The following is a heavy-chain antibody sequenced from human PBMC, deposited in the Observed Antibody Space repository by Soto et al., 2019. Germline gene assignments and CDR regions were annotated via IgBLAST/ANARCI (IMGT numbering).Heavy chain of an antibody. J-gene: IGHJ5*02. CDR2: ISWNSGSI. CDR1: GFTFDDYA. V-gene: IGHV3-9*01. Sequence: HPGGSLRLSCAASGFTFDDYAMHWVRQAPGKGLEWVSGISWNSGSIGYADSVKGRFTISRDNAKNSLYLQMNSLRAEDTAVYYCANNAPYDFWSGSWFDPWGQGTLVTVSS. CDR3: ANNAPYDFWSGSWFDP. D-gene: IGHD3-3*01.